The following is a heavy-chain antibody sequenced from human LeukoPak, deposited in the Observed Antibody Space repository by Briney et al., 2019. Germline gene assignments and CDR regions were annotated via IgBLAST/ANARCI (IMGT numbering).Heavy chain of an antibody. D-gene: IGHD6-13*01. CDR3: ARVAAAGNYYFDY. Sequence: SETLSLTCTVSGYSISSPYYWGWIRQPPGKGLEWIGSIYYSGSTYYNPSLKSRVTISIDTSKNQFSLKLSSVTAADTAVYFCARVAAAGNYYFDYWGQGTLVTVSS. CDR1: GYSISSPYY. J-gene: IGHJ4*02. V-gene: IGHV4-38-2*02. CDR2: IYYSGST.